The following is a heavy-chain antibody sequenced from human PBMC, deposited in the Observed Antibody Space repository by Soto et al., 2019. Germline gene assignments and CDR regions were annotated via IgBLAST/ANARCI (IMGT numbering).Heavy chain of an antibody. CDR2: ISYDGSNK. Sequence: QVQLVESGGGMVQPGRSLRLSCAASGFTFSSYGMHWVRQAPGKGLEWVAVISYDGSNKYYADSVKGRFTISRDNSKNTLYLQMNSLRAEDTAVYYCARYGMDVWGQGTTVTVSS. V-gene: IGHV3-30*03. CDR1: GFTFSSYG. CDR3: ARYGMDV. J-gene: IGHJ6*02.